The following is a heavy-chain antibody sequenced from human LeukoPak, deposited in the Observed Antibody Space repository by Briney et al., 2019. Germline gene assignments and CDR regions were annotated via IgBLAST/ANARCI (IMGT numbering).Heavy chain of an antibody. J-gene: IGHJ4*02. CDR2: ISSSSSYI. V-gene: IGHV3-21*01. Sequence: PGGSLRLSCAASGFTFSSYSMNWVRQAPGKGLEWVSSISSSSSYIYYADSVKGRFTISRDNAKNSLYLQMNSLRAEDTAVYYCARGSLAGNIVVVVAAPPDYWGQGTLVTVSS. CDR3: ARGSLAGNIVVVVAAPPDY. D-gene: IGHD2-15*01. CDR1: GFTFSSYS.